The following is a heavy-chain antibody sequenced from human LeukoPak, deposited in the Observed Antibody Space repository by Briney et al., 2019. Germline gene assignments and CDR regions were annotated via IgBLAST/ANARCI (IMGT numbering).Heavy chain of an antibody. CDR3: ARHHADYYDSSGYRPDDAFDI. CDR2: IYYSGST. D-gene: IGHD3-22*01. V-gene: IGHV4-59*08. CDR1: GVSISSYY. Sequence: SETLSLTCTVSGVSISSYYWSWIRQPPGKGLEWVGYIYYSGSTNYNPSLKSRVTISVDTSKNQFSLKLSSVTAADTAVYYCARHHADYYDSSGYRPDDAFDIWGQGTMVTVSS. J-gene: IGHJ3*02.